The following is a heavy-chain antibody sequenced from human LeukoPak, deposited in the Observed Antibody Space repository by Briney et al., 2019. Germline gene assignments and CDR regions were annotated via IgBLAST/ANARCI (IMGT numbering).Heavy chain of an antibody. D-gene: IGHD6-13*01. CDR3: ARTLAAAGCDAFDI. V-gene: IGHV1-69*04. J-gene: IGHJ3*02. CDR2: IIPILGIA. CDR1: GGTFSSYA. Sequence: ASVKVSCKASGGTFSSYAISWVRQAPGQGLEWMGRIIPILGIANYAQKFQGRVTITADKSTSTAYMELSSLRSEDTAVYYCARTLAAAGCDAFDIWGQGTMVTVSS.